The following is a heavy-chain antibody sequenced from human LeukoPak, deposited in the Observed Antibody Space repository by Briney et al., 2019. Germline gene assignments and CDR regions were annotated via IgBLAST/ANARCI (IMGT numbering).Heavy chain of an antibody. CDR1: GFTFSSYS. CDR3: AREGCSSTSCYKPRIIPYFGYYYYYMDV. Sequence: TPGGSLRLSCAASGFTFSSYSMNWVRQAPGKGLEWVSSISSSSSYIYYADSVKGRFTISRDNAKNSLYLQMNSLRAEDTAVYYCAREGCSSTSCYKPRIIPYFGYYYYYMDVWGKGTTVTVSS. CDR2: ISSSSSYI. V-gene: IGHV3-21*01. J-gene: IGHJ6*03. D-gene: IGHD2-2*02.